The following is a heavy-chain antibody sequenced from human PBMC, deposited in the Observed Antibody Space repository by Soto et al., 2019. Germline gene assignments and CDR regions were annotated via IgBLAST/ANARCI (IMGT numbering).Heavy chain of an antibody. V-gene: IGHV5-10-1*01. D-gene: IGHD3-10*02. CDR1: GYSFTTYW. CDR2: IFPTDSYT. J-gene: IGHJ4*02. Sequence: GESLKISCQASGYSFTTYWISWVRQMPGKGLEWMGRIFPTDSYTDYGPSFEGHVTMSVDRSINTAFLEWSGLKASGTAMYYCARQPGVRGLDRFHDWGQGTQVTVSS. CDR3: ARQPGVRGLDRFHD.